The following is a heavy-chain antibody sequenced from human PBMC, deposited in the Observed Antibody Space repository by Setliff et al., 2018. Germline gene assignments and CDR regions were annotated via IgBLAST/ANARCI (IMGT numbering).Heavy chain of an antibody. CDR3: VRDWASGDDH. CDR2: IHQDGSER. D-gene: IGHD3-10*01. J-gene: IGHJ4*02. Sequence: GGSLRLSCAASGFTFGSYWMTWVRQAPEKVLEWVANIHQDGSERHYVDSVKGRFTISRDNAKNSLFLQMNILEVEDTAVYYCVRDWASGDDHWGRGTLVTVSS. CDR1: GFTFGSYW. V-gene: IGHV3-7*01.